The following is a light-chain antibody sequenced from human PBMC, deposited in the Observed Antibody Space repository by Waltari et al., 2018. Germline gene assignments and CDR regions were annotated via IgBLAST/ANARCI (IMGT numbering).Light chain of an antibody. CDR1: SSDVGGYNY. V-gene: IGLV2-14*01. CDR3: SSYTSGSTRVV. CDR2: EVS. Sequence: QSALTQPASVSGSPGQSITISCTGTSSDVGGYNYVSWYQQHTGKAPKRMIYEVSNRPSGVSNRFSGSKSGNTASLIISGLQAEDEADYYCSSYTSGSTRVVFGGGTKLTVL. J-gene: IGLJ2*01.